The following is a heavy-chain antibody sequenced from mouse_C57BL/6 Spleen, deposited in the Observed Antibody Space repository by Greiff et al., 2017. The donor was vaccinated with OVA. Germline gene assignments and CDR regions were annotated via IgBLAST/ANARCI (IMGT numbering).Heavy chain of an antibody. J-gene: IGHJ2*01. V-gene: IGHV1-81*01. D-gene: IGHD1-1*01. CDR2: IYPRRGTT. Sequence: VQLVESGAELARPGASVKLSCKASGYTFTSYGISWVKQRTGQGLDWIGEIYPRRGTTYYNEKFKGKATLTADTSSRTAYMELRSLTSEDSAVYFCARRGLITTVVATDYWGQGTTLTVSS. CDR1: GYTFTSYG. CDR3: ARRGLITTVVATDY.